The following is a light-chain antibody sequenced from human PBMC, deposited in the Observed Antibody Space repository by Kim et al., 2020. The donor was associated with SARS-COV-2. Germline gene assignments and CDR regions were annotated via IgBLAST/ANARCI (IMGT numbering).Light chain of an antibody. J-gene: IGLJ2*01. CDR1: SLRSYY. Sequence: VALGQTVSITCQGDSLRSYYATRYQQKPGQAPILVIYGKNNRPSGIPDRFSGSSSGNTASLTITGTQAGDEADYYCNSRDSNDNVVFGGGTKLTVL. V-gene: IGLV3-19*01. CDR2: GKN. CDR3: NSRDSNDNVV.